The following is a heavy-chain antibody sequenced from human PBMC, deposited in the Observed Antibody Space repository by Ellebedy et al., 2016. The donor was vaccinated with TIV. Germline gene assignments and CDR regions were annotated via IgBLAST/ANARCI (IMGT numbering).Heavy chain of an antibody. V-gene: IGHV3-74*01. CDR3: ARDYWGY. D-gene: IGHD3-16*01. CDR1: GFSFSTYW. CDR2: INTDGTIT. Sequence: GGSLRLSCAASGFSFSTYWMFWVRQAPGKGLVWVSRINTDGTITDYADSVKGRFTISRDNATNTLYLQMNSLRADDTAVYYCARDYWGYWGQGTLVTVSS. J-gene: IGHJ4*02.